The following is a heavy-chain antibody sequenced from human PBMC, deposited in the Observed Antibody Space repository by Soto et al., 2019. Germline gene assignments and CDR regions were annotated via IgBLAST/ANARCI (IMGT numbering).Heavy chain of an antibody. Sequence: SETLSLTCTVSGGSISSYYWSWIRQPPGKGLEWIGYIYYSGSTNYNPSLKSRVTISVDTSKNQFSLKLSSVTAADTAVYYCARWAPLRFLEPLFDYWGQGTLVTVSS. D-gene: IGHD3-3*01. V-gene: IGHV4-59*01. CDR3: ARWAPLRFLEPLFDY. CDR1: GGSISSYY. J-gene: IGHJ4*02. CDR2: IYYSGST.